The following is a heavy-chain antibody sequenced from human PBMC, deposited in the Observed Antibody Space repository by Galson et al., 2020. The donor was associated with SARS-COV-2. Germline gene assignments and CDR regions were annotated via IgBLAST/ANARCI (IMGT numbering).Heavy chain of an antibody. CDR2: ISSDGTNT. CDR1: GFTFSNCI. J-gene: IGHJ3*01. Sequence: GGSLRLSCSASGFTFSNCIMHWVRQARGKGLEYVSVISSDGTNTYYADSVKGRFTISRDNSKNTLYLQMSSLKVEDTAMYYCVKAEDILVVPTTMGALDTWGQGTMVTVSS. V-gene: IGHV3-64D*06. D-gene: IGHD2-2*01. CDR3: VKAEDILVVPTTMGALDT.